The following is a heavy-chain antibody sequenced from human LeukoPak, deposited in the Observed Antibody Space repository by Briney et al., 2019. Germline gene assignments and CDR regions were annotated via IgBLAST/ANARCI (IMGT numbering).Heavy chain of an antibody. J-gene: IGHJ4*02. CDR3: ARRRVGSYPYFDY. V-gene: IGHV4-59*01. CDR2: IYYSGST. D-gene: IGHD1-26*01. CDR1: GGSISNYY. Sequence: SETLSLTCTVSGGSISNYYWNWIRQPPGKGLEWIGYIYYSGSTNYNPSLKSRVTISVDTSKNQFSLKLSSVTAADTAVYYCARRRVGSYPYFDYWGQGTLVTVSS.